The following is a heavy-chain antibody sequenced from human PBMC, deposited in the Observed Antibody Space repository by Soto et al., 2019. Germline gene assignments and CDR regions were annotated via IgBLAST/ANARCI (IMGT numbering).Heavy chain of an antibody. V-gene: IGHV1-69*12. CDR3: ARQPTVTPYYYYGMDV. CDR1: GGTFSSYA. Sequence: QVQLVQSGAEVTKPGSSVKVSCKASGGTFSSYAISWVRQAPGQGLEWMGGIIPIFGTPDYAQKFQGRVTITADESTSTAYMELSSLRSEDTAVYYCARQPTVTPYYYYGMDVWGQGTTVTVSS. CDR2: IIPIFGTP. D-gene: IGHD4-4*01. J-gene: IGHJ6*02.